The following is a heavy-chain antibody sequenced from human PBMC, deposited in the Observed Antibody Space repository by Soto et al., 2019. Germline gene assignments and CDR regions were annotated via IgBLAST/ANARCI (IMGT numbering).Heavy chain of an antibody. CDR2: TYYRSKWYN. D-gene: IGHD6-13*01. J-gene: IGHJ6*02. V-gene: IGHV6-1*01. CDR3: ARAPYSSSSYYYYYYGMDV. CDR1: GDSVSSNSAA. Sequence: SQTLSLTCDISGDSVSSNSAAWNWIRQSPSRGLEWLGRTYYRSKWYNDYAVSVKSRITINPDTSKNQFSLQLNSVTPEDTAVYYCARAPYSSSSYYYYYYGMDVWGQGTTVTVSS.